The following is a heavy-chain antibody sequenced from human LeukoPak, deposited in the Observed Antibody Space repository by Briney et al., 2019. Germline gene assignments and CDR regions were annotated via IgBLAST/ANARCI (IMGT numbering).Heavy chain of an antibody. CDR1: GFTFSSYG. CDR3: AKDPPTYYYDSSGYYGY. V-gene: IGHV3-23*01. CDR2: ISGSGGST. Sequence: GGTLRLSCAASGFTFSSYGMSWVRQAPGKGLEWVSAISGSGGSTYYADSVKGRFTISRDNSKNTLYLQMNSLRAEDTAVYYCAKDPPTYYYDSSGYYGYWGQGTLVTVSS. D-gene: IGHD3-22*01. J-gene: IGHJ4*02.